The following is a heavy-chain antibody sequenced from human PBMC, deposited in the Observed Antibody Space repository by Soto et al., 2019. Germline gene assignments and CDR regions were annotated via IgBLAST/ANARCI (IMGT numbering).Heavy chain of an antibody. CDR1: GGSISSGDYY. Sequence: SETLSLTCTVSGGSISSGDYYWSWIRQPPGKGLEWIGYIYYSGSTYYNPSLKSRVTISVDTSKNQFSLKLGSVTAADTAVYYCARRWDCISASCYNWFDPWGQGTLVTVSS. CDR2: IYYSGST. V-gene: IGHV4-30-4*01. D-gene: IGHD2-2*01. CDR3: ARRWDCISASCYNWFDP. J-gene: IGHJ5*02.